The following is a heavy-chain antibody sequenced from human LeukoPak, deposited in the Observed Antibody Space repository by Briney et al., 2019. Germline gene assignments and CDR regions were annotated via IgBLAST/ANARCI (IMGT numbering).Heavy chain of an antibody. Sequence: ASVKVSCKASGYTFTSYDINWVRQAPGQGLEWMGWMNPNSGNTGYAQKFQGRVTMTRNTSISTAYMELSSLRSEDTAVYYCARGLDLQGEANFDYWGQGTLVTVSS. V-gene: IGHV1-8*01. CDR3: ARGLDLQGEANFDY. CDR2: MNPNSGNT. J-gene: IGHJ4*02. D-gene: IGHD3-16*01. CDR1: GYTFTSYD.